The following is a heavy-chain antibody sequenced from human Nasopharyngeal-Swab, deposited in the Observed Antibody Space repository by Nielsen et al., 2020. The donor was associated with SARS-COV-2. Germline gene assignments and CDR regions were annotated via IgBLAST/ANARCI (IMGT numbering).Heavy chain of an antibody. V-gene: IGHV4-61*02. CDR1: GGSISSTFYY. Sequence: SETLSLTCTVTGGSISSTFYYWSWIRRPAGRGLEWIGRIHTTGSTNYNPSLKSRVTISVGTSKNLLFLKLTSVTAADTAVYYCARYTNGRMDYWCQGTLVTVSS. CDR3: ARYTNGRMDY. J-gene: IGHJ4*02. D-gene: IGHD2-8*01. CDR2: IHTTGST.